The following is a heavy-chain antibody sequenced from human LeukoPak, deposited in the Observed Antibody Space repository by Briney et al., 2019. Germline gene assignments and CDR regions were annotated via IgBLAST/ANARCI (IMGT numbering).Heavy chain of an antibody. CDR1: GGSISSSNW. CDR3: ASGNYDFWSGSVSAWFDP. Sequence: SETLSLTCAVSGGSISSSNWWSWVRQPPGKGLEWIGEIYHSVSTNYNPSLKSRVTISVDKSKNQFSLKLSSVTAADTAVYYCASGNYDFWSGSVSAWFDPWGQGTLVTVSS. CDR2: IYHSVST. J-gene: IGHJ5*02. V-gene: IGHV4-4*02. D-gene: IGHD3-3*01.